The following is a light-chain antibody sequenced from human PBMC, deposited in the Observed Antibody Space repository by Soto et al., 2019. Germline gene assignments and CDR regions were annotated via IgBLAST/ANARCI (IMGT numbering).Light chain of an antibody. J-gene: IGKJ1*01. CDR3: EQDAARSPWT. CDR1: QSLPSTW. CDR2: KGS. V-gene: IGKV1-5*03. Sequence: DVQMTQSPSTLSASVGDKVTITCRSSQSLPSTWLAWFQQRPGKSPNVLIYKGSALASGVSSRFSGSGSGTEFTLTISSLQPNDLATYFGEQDAARSPWTFGQG.